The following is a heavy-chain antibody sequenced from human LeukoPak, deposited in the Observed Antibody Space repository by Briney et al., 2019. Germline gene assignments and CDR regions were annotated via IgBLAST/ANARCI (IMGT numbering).Heavy chain of an antibody. CDR1: GFTFDDYA. CDR3: AKDSENTGYCSGGSCHTFDY. J-gene: IGHJ4*02. Sequence: GGSLRLSCAASGFTFDDYAMHWVRQAPGKGLEWVSGISWNSGSIGYADSVKGRFTISRDNAKNSLYLQMNSLRAEDTALYYCAKDSENTGYCSGGSCHTFDYWGQGTLVTVSS. CDR2: ISWNSGSI. V-gene: IGHV3-9*01. D-gene: IGHD2-15*01.